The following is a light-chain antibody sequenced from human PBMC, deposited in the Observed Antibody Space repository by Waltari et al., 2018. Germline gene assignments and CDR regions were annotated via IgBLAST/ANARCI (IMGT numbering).Light chain of an antibody. CDR2: QDT. CDR3: QSADTSGVYPR. Sequence: SYDLTQPPSVSVPPGQTAKVTCSVDTLPKQYAYWYQKKPGQAPLLLIYQDTERPSGISDRFSGSSSGTTVTLTISDVQAEDEADYYCQSADTSGVYPRFGGGTKLTVL. CDR1: TLPKQY. V-gene: IGLV3-25*03. J-gene: IGLJ3*02.